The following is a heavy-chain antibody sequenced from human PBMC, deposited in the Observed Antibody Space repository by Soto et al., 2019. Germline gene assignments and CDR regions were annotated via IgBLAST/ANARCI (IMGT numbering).Heavy chain of an antibody. Sequence: GGSLRLSCAASGFTSSSYSVDWVRQAPGKGLEWVSSINSGSNYIYYADSVKGRFTISRDNAKNSLYLQMNSLRVEDTAVYYCARDPSHYYDSSGRLLRYFQHWGQGTLVTVSS. CDR3: ARDPSHYYDSSGRLLRYFQH. CDR2: INSGSNYI. V-gene: IGHV3-21*01. CDR1: GFTSSSYS. D-gene: IGHD3-22*01. J-gene: IGHJ1*01.